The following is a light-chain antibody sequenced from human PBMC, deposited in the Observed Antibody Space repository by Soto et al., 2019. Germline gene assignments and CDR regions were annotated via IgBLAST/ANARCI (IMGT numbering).Light chain of an antibody. CDR1: SSDIGDYNY. Sequence: QSALTQPASVSGSPGQSITISCTGTSSDIGDYNYVSWYQQHPGKAPKLMIYEVSNRPSGVSNRFSGSKSGNTASLSISGLQAEDEADYYCTSYTSTSTFVFGTATKVTVL. CDR2: EVS. V-gene: IGLV2-14*01. CDR3: TSYTSTSTFV. J-gene: IGLJ1*01.